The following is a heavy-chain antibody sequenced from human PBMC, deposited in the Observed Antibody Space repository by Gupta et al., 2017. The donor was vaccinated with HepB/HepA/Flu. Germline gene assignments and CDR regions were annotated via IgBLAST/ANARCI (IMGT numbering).Heavy chain of an antibody. V-gene: IGHV3-23*01. Sequence: EVQLLESGRGSVQPGVSLRLSCTSPGFTISSFDMNWVRQAPGKGLEWVSGINRDAGKTHYADCVKGRFTISRENSRNTLSRQMTSLRVEDTAVYYCAKALASGRMFYFDSWGQGTLVTVS. D-gene: IGHD6-19*01. CDR3: AKALASGRMFYFDS. CDR2: INRDAGKT. CDR1: GFTISSFD. J-gene: IGHJ4*02.